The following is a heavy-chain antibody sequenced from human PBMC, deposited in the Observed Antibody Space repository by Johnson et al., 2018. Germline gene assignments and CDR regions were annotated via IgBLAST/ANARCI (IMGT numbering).Heavy chain of an antibody. CDR2: IYFRENT. J-gene: IGHJ3*02. V-gene: IGHV4-59*01. CDR3: ARDRGRSYAFDS. D-gene: IGHD3-10*01. Sequence: QVQLQESGPGLVKPSETLSLTCAVSGASITTSYWSWIRQPPGKGLEWIGYIYFRENTKYNPSLKSRVTISLDTSKNDFSLNLTSVTAADTAVYYCARDRGRSYAFDSWGQGTLVTVSS. CDR1: GASITTSY.